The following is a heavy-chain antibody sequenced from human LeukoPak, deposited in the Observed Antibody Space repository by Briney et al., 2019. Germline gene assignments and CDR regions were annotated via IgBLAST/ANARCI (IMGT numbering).Heavy chain of an antibody. D-gene: IGHD6-25*01. CDR3: ATLSGRNFYYSYGLDV. CDR1: GFTLSTYE. CDR2: IVRYGVTT. V-gene: IGHV3-48*03. Sequence: GGSLRLSCAASGFTLSTYEMNWVRQAPGKGLEWVAYIVRYGVTTYYADSVKGRFTISGDNAKNSLNLQMNSLRAEDTAVYYCATLSGRNFYYSYGLDVWGQGTTVTVS. J-gene: IGHJ6*02.